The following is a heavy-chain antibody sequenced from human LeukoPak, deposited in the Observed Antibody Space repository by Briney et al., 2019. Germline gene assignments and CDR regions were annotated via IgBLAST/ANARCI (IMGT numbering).Heavy chain of an antibody. CDR2: VFFTEGT. V-gene: IGHV4-59*11. CDR1: GGSIRNHH. J-gene: IGHJ4*02. Sequence: PSGTLSLTCSVSGGSIRNHHWTWIRQSPGKGLEWIGHVFFTEGTNYSPSLRGRITISADRSKNQIYLKLGSVTAADTAVYYFARELYHFDRWGQGALVSVSS. CDR3: ARELYHFDR. D-gene: IGHD2-8*01.